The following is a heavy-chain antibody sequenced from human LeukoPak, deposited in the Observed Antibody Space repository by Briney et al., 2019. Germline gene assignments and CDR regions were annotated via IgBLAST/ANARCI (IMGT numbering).Heavy chain of an antibody. V-gene: IGHV3-30*18. CDR2: ISYDGSNK. J-gene: IGHJ4*02. D-gene: IGHD3-9*01. CDR1: GFTFSSYG. CDR3: AKDLYDILTGYCFDY. Sequence: GRSLRLSCAASGFTFSSYGMHWVRQAPGKGLEWVAVISYDGSNKYYADSVKGRFTISRDNSKNTLYLQMNSLRAEDTAVYYCAKDLYDILTGYCFDYWGQRTLVTVSS.